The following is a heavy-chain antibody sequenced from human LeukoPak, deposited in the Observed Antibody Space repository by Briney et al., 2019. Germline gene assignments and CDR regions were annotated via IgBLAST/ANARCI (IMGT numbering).Heavy chain of an antibody. CDR2: ITSSSSTI. D-gene: IGHD4-23*01. CDR1: GFTFSAYA. CDR3: VRDRDGGNIDY. V-gene: IGHV3-48*01. J-gene: IGHJ4*02. Sequence: GGSLRLSCAASGFTFSAYAMNWVRQAPGKGLEWVSFITSSSSTIYYADSMKGRFTISRDNAKNSLYLQMNSLRAEDTAVYHCVRDRDGGNIDYWGQGTLVTVSS.